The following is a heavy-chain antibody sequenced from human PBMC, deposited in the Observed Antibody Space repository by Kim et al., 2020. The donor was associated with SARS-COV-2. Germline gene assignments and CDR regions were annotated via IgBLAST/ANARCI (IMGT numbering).Heavy chain of an antibody. V-gene: IGHV4-59*13. CDR2: IYYSGNT. D-gene: IGHD3-10*01. Sequence: SETLSLTCTVSGGSISSYYWSWIRQPPGKGLEWIGYIYYSGNTNYNPSLKSRVTISVDTSKNQFSLKLSSVTAADTAVYYCARAGESGWFRVISGMDVWG. J-gene: IGHJ6*01. CDR1: GGSISSYY. CDR3: ARAGESGWFRVISGMDV.